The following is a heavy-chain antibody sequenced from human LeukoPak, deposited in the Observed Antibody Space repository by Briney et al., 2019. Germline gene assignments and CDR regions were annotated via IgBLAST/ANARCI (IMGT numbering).Heavy chain of an antibody. Sequence: ASQTLSLTCTVSGGSISSGSYYWSWIRQPAGKGLEWIGRIYTSGSTNYNPSLKSRVTISVDTSKNQFSLKLSSVTAADTAVYYCARGRVGCFDYWGQGTLVTVSS. J-gene: IGHJ4*02. D-gene: IGHD2-15*01. CDR1: GGSISSGSYY. CDR3: ARGRVGCFDY. V-gene: IGHV4-61*02. CDR2: IYTSGST.